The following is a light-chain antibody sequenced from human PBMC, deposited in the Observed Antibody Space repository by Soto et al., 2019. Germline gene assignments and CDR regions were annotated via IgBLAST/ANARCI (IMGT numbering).Light chain of an antibody. CDR3: QQYSDHWT. CDR1: RSIINW. J-gene: IGKJ1*01. V-gene: IGKV1-5*03. CDR2: KAS. Sequence: DIQLTQSPSTLSASVGDRVTITCRASRSIINWLAWYQQKSGKGPKLLIYKASNLQTGVPSRFSGSGYGTEFTLTISRLQHDDVATYYCQQYSDHWTFGQGTKVEIK.